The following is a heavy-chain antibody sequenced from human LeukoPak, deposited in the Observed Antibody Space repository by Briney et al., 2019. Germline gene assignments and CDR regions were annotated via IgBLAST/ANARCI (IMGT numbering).Heavy chain of an antibody. D-gene: IGHD3-10*01. CDR1: GYTFTGYY. V-gene: IGHV1-18*04. CDR3: ARVGYYYGSGRQAFDI. J-gene: IGHJ3*02. Sequence: GASVKVSCKASGYTFTGYYMHWVRQAPGQGLEWMGWISAYNGNTNYAQKLQGRVTMTTDTSTSTAYMELRSLRSDDTAVYYCARVGYYYGSGRQAFDIWGQGTMVTVSS. CDR2: ISAYNGNT.